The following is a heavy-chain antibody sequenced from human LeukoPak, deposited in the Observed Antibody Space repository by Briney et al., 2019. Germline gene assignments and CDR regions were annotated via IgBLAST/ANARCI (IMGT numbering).Heavy chain of an antibody. CDR1: GGSFSGYY. CDR3: ARASLSPYEFDP. CDR2: INHSGST. V-gene: IGHV4-34*01. Sequence: PSETLSLTCAVYGGSFSGYYWSWIRQPPGKGLEWIGEINHSGSTNYNPSPKSRVTISVDTSKNQFSLKLSSVTAADTAVYYCARASLSPYEFDPWGQGTLVTVSS. J-gene: IGHJ5*02. D-gene: IGHD3-22*01.